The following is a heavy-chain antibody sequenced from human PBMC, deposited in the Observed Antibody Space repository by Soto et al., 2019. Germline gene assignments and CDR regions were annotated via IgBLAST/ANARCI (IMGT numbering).Heavy chain of an antibody. D-gene: IGHD3-10*01. V-gene: IGHV3-48*03. CDR1: GFTFSSYE. J-gene: IGHJ6*02. Sequence: AGGSLRLSCAASGFTFSSYEMNWVRQAPGKGLEWLSYIDGSGSTIYYGDSLKGRFTISRDNAKNSLFLQVNSLRVEDTAVYYCAIITSQLMDVWGQGTTVTVSS. CDR2: IDGSGSTI. CDR3: AIITSQLMDV.